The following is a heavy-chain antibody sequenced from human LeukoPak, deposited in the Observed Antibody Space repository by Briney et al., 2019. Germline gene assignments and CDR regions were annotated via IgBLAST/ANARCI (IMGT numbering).Heavy chain of an antibody. J-gene: IGHJ4*02. Sequence: GGSLRLSCAASGFTFSSYEMNWVRQGPAKGLEWVSYISSSGGNICYADSVKGRFTISRDNAKNSLYLQMNSLRAEDTAVYYCARRYCSSTSCTLDNWGQGTLITVSS. CDR1: GFTFSSYE. D-gene: IGHD2-2*01. V-gene: IGHV3-48*03. CDR2: ISSSGGNI. CDR3: ARRYCSSTSCTLDN.